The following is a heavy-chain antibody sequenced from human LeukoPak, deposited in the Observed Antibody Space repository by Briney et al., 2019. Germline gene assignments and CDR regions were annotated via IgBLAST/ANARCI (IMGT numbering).Heavy chain of an antibody. CDR1: GFTSSNSW. J-gene: IGHJ6*02. CDR2: INTDGTST. V-gene: IGHV3-74*01. CDR3: ARPQQGGTTRSHGLDV. D-gene: IGHD2-2*01. Sequence: PGGSLRLSCAASGFTSSNSWMQWVRQVPGKGLVWVSRINTDGTSTSYADSVRGRFIISRDNAKNTLYLQMNSLRAEDTAVYYCARPQQGGTTRSHGLDVWGQGTTVTVSS.